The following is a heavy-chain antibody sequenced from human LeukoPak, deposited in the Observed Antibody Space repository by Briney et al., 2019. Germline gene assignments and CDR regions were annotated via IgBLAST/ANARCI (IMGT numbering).Heavy chain of an antibody. CDR3: ARDRSGYSGYDFFDY. Sequence: GGSLRLSCAASGFTLSSYSMNWVRQAPGKGLEWVSSITSSSSYIYYGDSVKGRFTISRDNAKNSLYLQMNSLRAEDTAVYYCARDRSGYSGYDFFDYWGQGALVTVSS. D-gene: IGHD5-12*01. CDR1: GFTLSSYS. CDR2: ITSSSSYI. V-gene: IGHV3-21*01. J-gene: IGHJ4*02.